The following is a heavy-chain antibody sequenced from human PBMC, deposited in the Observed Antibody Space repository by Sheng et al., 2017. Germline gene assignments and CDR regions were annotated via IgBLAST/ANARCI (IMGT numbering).Heavy chain of an antibody. CDR2: ISVETGNT. Sequence: QVQLVQSGPEVKKPGASVKVSCKASGYTFTNYGISWVRQAPGEALEWMGWISVETGNTHHAQRLQGRVTMTRDTSTSTAYMEVRSLRSDDTAVYYCARVSGDGDYYYYYIGRLGAKGPRSPSP. J-gene: IGHJ6*03. CDR1: GYTFTNYG. V-gene: IGHV1-18*01. CDR3: ARVSGDGDYYYYYIGR. D-gene: IGHD3-10*01.